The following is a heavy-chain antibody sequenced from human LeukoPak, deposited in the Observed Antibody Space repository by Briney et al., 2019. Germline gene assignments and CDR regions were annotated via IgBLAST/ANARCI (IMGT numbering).Heavy chain of an antibody. Sequence: SQTLSLTCTVSGGSIRSTNYYWSWIRQDPAKGLEWIGYIYHSGSTYYNPALKSRVTISLDTSKNQFSLKLRSVTAADTAVYYCARDEAIFGAGYYYGMDVWGQGTLVTVSS. J-gene: IGHJ6*02. V-gene: IGHV4-31*03. CDR2: IYHSGST. CDR1: GGSIRSTNYY. D-gene: IGHD3-3*01. CDR3: ARDEAIFGAGYYYGMDV.